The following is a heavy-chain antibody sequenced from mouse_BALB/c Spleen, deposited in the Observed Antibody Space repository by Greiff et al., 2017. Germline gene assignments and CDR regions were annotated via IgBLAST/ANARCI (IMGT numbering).Heavy chain of an antibody. D-gene: IGHD2-1*01. V-gene: IGHV2-2*02. J-gene: IGHJ4*01. CDR2: IWSGGST. Sequence: VQRVESGPGLVQPSQSLSITCTVSGFSLTSYGVHWVRQSPGKGLEWLGVIWSGGSTDYNAAFISRLSISKDNSKSQVFFKMNSLQANDTAIYYRARNYGNFYAMDYWGQGTSVTVSS. CDR1: GFSLTSYG. CDR3: ARNYGNFYAMDY.